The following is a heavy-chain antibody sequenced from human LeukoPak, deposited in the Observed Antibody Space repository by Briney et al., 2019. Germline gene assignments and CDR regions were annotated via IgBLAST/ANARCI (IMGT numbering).Heavy chain of an antibody. CDR3: ARVSGSGWYGAFDI. D-gene: IGHD6-19*01. CDR2: IYSGGST. Sequence: GGSLRLSCAASGLTVSSNYMSWVRQAPGKGLEWVSVIYSGGSTYYADSVKGRFTISRDNSKNTLYLQMNSLRAEDTAVYYCARVSGSGWYGAFDIWGQGTMVTVSS. V-gene: IGHV3-66*01. CDR1: GLTVSSNY. J-gene: IGHJ3*02.